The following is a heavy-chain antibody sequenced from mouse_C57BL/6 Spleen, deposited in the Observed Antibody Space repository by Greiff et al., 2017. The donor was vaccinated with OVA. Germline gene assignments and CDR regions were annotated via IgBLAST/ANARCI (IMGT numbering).Heavy chain of an antibody. V-gene: IGHV1-55*01. Sequence: QVQLQQPGAALVKPGASVKMSCKASGYTFTSYWITWVKQRPGQGLEWIGDIYPDSGSTNYNEKFKSKAKLTVDTSSSSAYMQLSILTSEDSAVYYCARSEGGYYYAMDYWGQGTSVTVSS. D-gene: IGHD2-2*01. CDR3: ARSEGGYYYAMDY. CDR2: IYPDSGST. CDR1: GYTFTSYW. J-gene: IGHJ4*01.